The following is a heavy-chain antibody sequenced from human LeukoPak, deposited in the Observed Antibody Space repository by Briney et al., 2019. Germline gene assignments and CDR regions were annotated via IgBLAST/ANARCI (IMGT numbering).Heavy chain of an antibody. CDR2: IYYSGST. CDR3: ARDWDTAMAQAGLDY. Sequence: SETLSLTCTVSGGSISSSSYYWGWIRQPPGKGLEWIGSIYYSGSTYYNPSLKSRVTISVDTSKNQFSLKLSSVTAADTAVYYCARDWDTAMAQAGLDYWGQGTLVTVSS. J-gene: IGHJ4*02. CDR1: GGSISSSSYY. V-gene: IGHV4-39*07. D-gene: IGHD5-18*01.